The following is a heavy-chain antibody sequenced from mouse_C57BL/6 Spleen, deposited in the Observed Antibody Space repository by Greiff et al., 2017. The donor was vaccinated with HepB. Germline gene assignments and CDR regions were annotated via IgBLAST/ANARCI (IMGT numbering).Heavy chain of an antibody. Sequence: QVHVKQSGAELARPGASVKMSCKASGYTFTSYTMHWVKQRPGQGLEWIGYINPSSGYTKYNQKFKDKATLTADKSSSTAYMQLSSLTSEDSAVYYCARSLTTVVARAMDYWGQGTSVTVSS. D-gene: IGHD1-1*01. J-gene: IGHJ4*01. CDR2: INPSSGYT. CDR1: GYTFTSYT. V-gene: IGHV1-4*01. CDR3: ARSLTTVVARAMDY.